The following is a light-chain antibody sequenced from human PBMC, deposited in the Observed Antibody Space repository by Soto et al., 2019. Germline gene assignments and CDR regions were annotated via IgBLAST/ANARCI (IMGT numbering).Light chain of an antibody. CDR1: QSISSY. CDR2: AAS. Sequence: DIQMTQSPSSLSASVGDRVTITCRASQSISSYLNWYQQKPGKAPKLLIYAASSLQSGVRSRFRCSRVLIGFILPILRLLPDDCAFYEFQRQIGHSAAFGHGTKVDIK. CDR3: QRQIGHSAA. J-gene: IGKJ1*01. V-gene: IGKV1-39*01.